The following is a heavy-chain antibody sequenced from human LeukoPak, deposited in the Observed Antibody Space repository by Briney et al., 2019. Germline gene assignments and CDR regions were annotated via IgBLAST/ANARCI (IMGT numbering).Heavy chain of an antibody. CDR3: AKDQDSSSWYGMDV. CDR1: GFTLSSYG. CDR2: ISYDGSNK. Sequence: GGSLRLSCAASGFTLSSYGMHWVREAPGKGRESGAVISYDGSNKYSADSVKGRFTISRDNSKNTLYLQMGSLRAEETAVYYCAKDQDSSSWYGMDVWGKGATVTVSS. D-gene: IGHD6-13*01. V-gene: IGHV3-30*18. J-gene: IGHJ6*04.